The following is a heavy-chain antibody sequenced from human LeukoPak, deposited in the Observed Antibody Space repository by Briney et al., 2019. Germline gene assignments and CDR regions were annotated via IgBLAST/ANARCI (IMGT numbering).Heavy chain of an antibody. CDR2: ISPSDSNP. Sequence: GESLKISCKGSGYNFSNYRIGWVRQMPGKGLEWMGIISPSDSNPKYSPSFQGQVTISADKSIKTAYLHWSSLKASDTAIYYCARHNALPEHWGQGTLVTVSS. CDR3: ARHNALPEH. CDR1: GYNFSNYR. J-gene: IGHJ1*01. V-gene: IGHV5-51*01.